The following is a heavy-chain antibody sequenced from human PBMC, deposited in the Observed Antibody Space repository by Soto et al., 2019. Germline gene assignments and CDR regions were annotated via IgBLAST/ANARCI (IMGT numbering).Heavy chain of an antibody. CDR1: GYSFTSYW. CDR3: ARLPMASGREYYRMDV. V-gene: IGHV5-10-1*01. D-gene: IGHD3-10*01. Sequence: PGESLKISCKGSGYSFTSYWITWVRQMPGKGLEWMGRIDPSDSYTNYSPSFQGHVTNSADKSISTAYLQWSSLKASDTAMYYCARLPMASGREYYRMDVWRQGTTVTVSS. CDR2: IDPSDSYT. J-gene: IGHJ6*01.